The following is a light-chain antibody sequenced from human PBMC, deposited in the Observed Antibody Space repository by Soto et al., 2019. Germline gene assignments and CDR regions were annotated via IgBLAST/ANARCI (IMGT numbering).Light chain of an antibody. CDR3: CSYARGSALVV. J-gene: IGLJ3*02. CDR2: DV. Sequence: QSALTQPASVSGWPGQSITIYCTGTSSDVGGSIYVSWYQLSPGKAPKLIIYDVDRPSGVSNRFSGSKSGITASLTISGLQPEDEDDYYCCSYARGSALVVFGGGTKLTVL. V-gene: IGLV2-14*01. CDR1: SSDVGGSIY.